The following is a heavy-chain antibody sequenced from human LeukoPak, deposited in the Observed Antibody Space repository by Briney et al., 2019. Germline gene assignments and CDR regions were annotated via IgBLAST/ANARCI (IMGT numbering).Heavy chain of an antibody. V-gene: IGHV4-39*01. D-gene: IGHD4-17*01. CDR2: VYYSGST. CDR1: GGSITSSSYS. J-gene: IGHJ4*02. CDR3: ARLTGGLAPVTWHFDY. Sequence: SETLSLTCTVSGGSITSSSYSWDWIRQPPGKGLEWIGSVYYSGSTYYNPSLKSRVTISVDTSKNQFSLKLSSVPATDTAVYSCARLTGGLAPVTWHFDYCYQGTLVTVSS.